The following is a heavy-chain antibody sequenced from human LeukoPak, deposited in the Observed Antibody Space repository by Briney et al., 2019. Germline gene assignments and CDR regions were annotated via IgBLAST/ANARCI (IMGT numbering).Heavy chain of an antibody. CDR2: MNPNSGNT. D-gene: IGHD6-13*01. CDR1: GYTFTSYD. J-gene: IGHJ4*02. V-gene: IGHV1-8*01. CDR3: ARDLYSRSEDDY. Sequence: ASVKVSCKASGYTFTSYDINWVRQAPGQGLEWMGWMNPNSGNTGYAQKFQGRVTMTRNTSISTAYMELSSLRSEDTAVYYCARDLYSRSEDDYWGQGTLVTVSS.